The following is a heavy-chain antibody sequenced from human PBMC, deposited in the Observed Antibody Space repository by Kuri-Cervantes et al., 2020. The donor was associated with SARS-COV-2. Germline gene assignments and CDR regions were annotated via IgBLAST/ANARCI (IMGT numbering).Heavy chain of an antibody. D-gene: IGHD4-23*01. J-gene: IGHJ3*02. CDR3: ARGLRWESHAFDI. Sequence: GESLKISCAASGFTFSSYAMHWVRQAPGKGLEYVSAISSNEGSTYYADSVKGRFTISRDNSKNTLYLQMGSLRAEDMAVYYCARGLRWESHAFDIWGQGTMVTVSS. V-gene: IGHV3-64*02. CDR1: GFTFSSYA. CDR2: ISSNEGST.